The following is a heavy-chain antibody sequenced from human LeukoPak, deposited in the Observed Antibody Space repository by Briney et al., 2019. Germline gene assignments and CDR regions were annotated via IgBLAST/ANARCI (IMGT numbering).Heavy chain of an antibody. CDR2: ISAYNGNT. J-gene: IGHJ6*02. D-gene: IGHD3-10*01. CDR3: ARQMNNYYGSGSQWVPGDYYYYYGMDV. Sequence: GASVKGSCKASGYTFTSYGISWVRQAPGQGLEWMGLISAYNGNTNYAQKLQGRVTMTTDTSTSTAYMELRSLRSDDTAVYYCARQMNNYYGSGSQWVPGDYYYYYGMDVWGQGTTVTVSS. V-gene: IGHV1-18*01. CDR1: GYTFTSYG.